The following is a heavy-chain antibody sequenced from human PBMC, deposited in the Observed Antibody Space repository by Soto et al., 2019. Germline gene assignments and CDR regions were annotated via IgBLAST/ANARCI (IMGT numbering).Heavy chain of an antibody. D-gene: IGHD6-19*01. CDR3: ARGKSSGPLYYFDT. CDR1: NGSFSDYF. J-gene: IGHJ4*02. V-gene: IGHV4-34*01. CDR2: IKESGFA. Sequence: QVHLQQWGAGLLKPSETLSLTCGVYNGSFSDYFWNWIRQPPGKGLEWIGEIKESGFATYNPSLKRRVTMSVDTANNQFSLKVTSVTAADTAVYYCARGKSSGPLYYFDTWGLGTLVTVSS.